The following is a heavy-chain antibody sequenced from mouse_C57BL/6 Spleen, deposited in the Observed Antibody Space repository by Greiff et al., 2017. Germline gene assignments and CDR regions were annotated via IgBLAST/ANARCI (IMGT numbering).Heavy chain of an antibody. CDR3: ARRRDDYDDYFDD. CDR2: IDPSDSET. V-gene: IGHV1-52*01. J-gene: IGHJ2*01. D-gene: IGHD2-4*01. CDR1: GYTFTSYW. Sequence: VQLQQPGAELVRPGSSVKLSCKASGYTFTSYWMHWVKQRPIQGLEWIGNIDPSDSETHYNQKFKDKATLTVDKSSSTAYMQLSSLTSEDSAVYYCARRRDDYDDYFDDWGQGTTLTVSS.